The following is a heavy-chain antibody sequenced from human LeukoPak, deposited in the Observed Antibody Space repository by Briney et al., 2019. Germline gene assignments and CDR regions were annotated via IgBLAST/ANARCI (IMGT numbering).Heavy chain of an antibody. Sequence: GGSLRLSCAASGFTFSSYGMHWVRQAPGKGLEWVAVIWYDGSNKYYADSVKGRFTISRDNSKNTLYLQMNSLRAEDTAVYYCARAIMDSSGWYMDYYYYGMDVWGQGTTVTVSS. D-gene: IGHD6-19*01. J-gene: IGHJ6*02. CDR3: ARAIMDSSGWYMDYYYYGMDV. CDR1: GFTFSSYG. V-gene: IGHV3-33*01. CDR2: IWYDGSNK.